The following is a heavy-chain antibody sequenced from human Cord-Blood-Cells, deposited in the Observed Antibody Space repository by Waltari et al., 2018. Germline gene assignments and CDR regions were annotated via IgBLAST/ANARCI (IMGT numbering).Heavy chain of an antibody. CDR1: GGSISSYY. J-gene: IGHJ6*02. CDR2: IYYSGST. D-gene: IGHD3-10*01. CDR3: ARDVRQPLPTMVQAATFGYYGMDV. V-gene: IGHV4-59*01. Sequence: QVQLQASGPGLVKPSETLSLTCTASGGSISSYYCRWIRPPPGKGVAWIGYIYYSGSTNYNPSLKSRVTISVDTSKNQFSLKLSSVTAADTAVYYCARDVRQPLPTMVQAATFGYYGMDVWGQGTTVTVSS.